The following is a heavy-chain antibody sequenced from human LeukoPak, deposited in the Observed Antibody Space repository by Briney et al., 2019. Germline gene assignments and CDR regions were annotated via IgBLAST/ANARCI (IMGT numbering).Heavy chain of an antibody. J-gene: IGHJ4*02. V-gene: IGHV5-51*01. D-gene: IGHD3-10*01. CDR1: GYAFTHQL. Sequence: GESLKISCKASGYAFTHQLIGWVPQKSGKGMEWVGIIYPRDSDTRYSPSFQGHVTISADTSINTSYLEWSRLEASDTAIYYCARHSDVIGAIWGQGTLVTVSS. CDR3: ARHSDVIGAI. CDR2: IYPRDSDT.